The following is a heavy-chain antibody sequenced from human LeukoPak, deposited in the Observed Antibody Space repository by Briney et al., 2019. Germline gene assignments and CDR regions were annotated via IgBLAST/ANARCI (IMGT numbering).Heavy chain of an antibody. J-gene: IGHJ4*02. CDR1: GYTFTSYY. D-gene: IGHD6-19*01. Sequence: ASVKVSCKASGYTFTSYYMHWVRQAPGQGLEWMGIINPSGGSTSYAQKFQGRVTITRNTSISTAYMELSSLRSEDTAVYYCARQGGAGTFGYWGQGTLVTVSS. CDR2: INPSGGST. V-gene: IGHV1-46*01. CDR3: ARQGGAGTFGY.